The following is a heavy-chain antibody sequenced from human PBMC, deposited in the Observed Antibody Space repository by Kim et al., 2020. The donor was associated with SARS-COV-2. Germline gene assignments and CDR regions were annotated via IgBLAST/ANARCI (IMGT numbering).Heavy chain of an antibody. CDR1: GGSISSSSYY. Sequence: SETLSRTCTVSGGSISSSSYYWGWIRQPPGKGLEWIGSIYYSGSTYYNPSLKSRVTISVDTSKNQFSLKLSSVTAADTAVYYCARGGYYDSSGYSDYWGQGTLVTVSS. V-gene: IGHV4-39*07. D-gene: IGHD3-22*01. CDR3: ARGGYYDSSGYSDY. CDR2: IYYSGST. J-gene: IGHJ4*02.